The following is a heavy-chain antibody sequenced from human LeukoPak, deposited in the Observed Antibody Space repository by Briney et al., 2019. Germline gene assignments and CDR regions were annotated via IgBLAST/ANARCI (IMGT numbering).Heavy chain of an antibody. CDR3: ATDQRGAGLGFRYGSGSYNGLDV. CDR1: GYTLTELS. V-gene: IGHV1-24*01. D-gene: IGHD3-10*01. Sequence: SVKVSCKLSGYTLTELSMHWVRQTPGKGLEWMGGFDPEDGETLYAQKFQGRVTMTEDTSTDTAYMELSSLGSDDTAVYYCATDQRGAGLGFRYGSGSYNGLDVWGQGTTVTVSS. J-gene: IGHJ6*02. CDR2: FDPEDGET.